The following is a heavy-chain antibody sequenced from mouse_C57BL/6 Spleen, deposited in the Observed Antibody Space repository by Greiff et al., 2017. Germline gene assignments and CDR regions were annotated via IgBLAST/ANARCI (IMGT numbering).Heavy chain of an antibody. CDR1: GYTFTSYG. CDR3: ARSEVYYDYPAWFAY. Sequence: VKLMESGAELARPGASVKLSCKASGYTFTSYGISWVKQRTGQGLEWIGEIYPRSGNTYYNETFKGKATLTADKSSSTAYMELRSLTSDDSAVYFCARSEVYYDYPAWFAYWGQGTLVTVSA. J-gene: IGHJ3*01. V-gene: IGHV1-81*01. CDR2: IYPRSGNT. D-gene: IGHD2-4*01.